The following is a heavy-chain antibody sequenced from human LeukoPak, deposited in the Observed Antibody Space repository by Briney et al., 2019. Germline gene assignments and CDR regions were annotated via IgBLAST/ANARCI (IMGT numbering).Heavy chain of an antibody. J-gene: IGHJ4*02. Sequence: GGSLRLSCAASGFTFSSYEMNWVRQAPGKGLEWVSYISSSGSTIYYADSVKGRFTISRDNGKNSLDLQMNSLRADDTAVYYCARDTLGEGEDANYAVYYFDYWGQGTAVTVSS. CDR3: ARDTLGEGEDANYAVYYFDY. CDR1: GFTFSSYE. V-gene: IGHV3-48*03. D-gene: IGHD4/OR15-4a*01. CDR2: ISSSGSTI.